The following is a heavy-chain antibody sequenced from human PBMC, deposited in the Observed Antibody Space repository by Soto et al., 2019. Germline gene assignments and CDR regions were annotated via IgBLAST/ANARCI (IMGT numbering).Heavy chain of an antibody. CDR2: LSGSGGST. CDR3: ANLLRWHVGWFDP. Sequence: PGGSLRLSCAASGFTFSSYAMSWVRQAPGKGLEWVSALSGSGGSTYYADSVKGRFTISRDNSKNTLYLQMNSLRAEDTAVYYCANLLRWHVGWFDPWGQGTLVTAPQ. V-gene: IGHV3-23*01. D-gene: IGHD2-15*01. CDR1: GFTFSSYA. J-gene: IGHJ5*02.